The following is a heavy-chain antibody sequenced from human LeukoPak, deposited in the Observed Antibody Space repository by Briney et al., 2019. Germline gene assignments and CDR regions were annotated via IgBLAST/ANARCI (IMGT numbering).Heavy chain of an antibody. D-gene: IGHD6-19*01. V-gene: IGHV3-21*01. CDR2: ISSSSSYA. Sequence: GVSLRLSCAASGFTFSSYSMNWVRQAPGKGLEWVSSISSSSSYAYYADSVKGRFTISRDNAKNSLYLQMNSLRAEDTAVYYCAGDPVAGKVETDWGQGTLVTVSS. CDR1: GFTFSSYS. CDR3: AGDPVAGKVETD. J-gene: IGHJ4*02.